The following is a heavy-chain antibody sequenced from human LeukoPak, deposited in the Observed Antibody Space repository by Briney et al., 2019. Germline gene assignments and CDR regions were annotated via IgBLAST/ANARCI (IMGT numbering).Heavy chain of an antibody. V-gene: IGHV3-9*01. CDR2: ISWSSDNI. CDR3: AKDSRSSGWYNWFDP. CDR1: GFTFDDYA. Sequence: GGSLRLSCAASGFTFDDYAMHWVRQAPGKGLEWVSGISWSSDNIDYADSVKGRFTISRDNSKNTLYLQMNRLRAEDTAIYYCAKDSRSSGWYNWFDPWGQGTLVTVSS. D-gene: IGHD6-19*01. J-gene: IGHJ5*02.